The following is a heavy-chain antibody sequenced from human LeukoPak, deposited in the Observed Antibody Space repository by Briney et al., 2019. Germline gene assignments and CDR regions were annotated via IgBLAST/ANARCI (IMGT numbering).Heavy chain of an antibody. Sequence: PSETLSLTCAVYGGSFSGYYWSWIRQPPGKGLEWIGEINHSGSTNYNPSLKSRVTISVDTSKNQFSLKLSSVTAADTAVYYCARSRPRWLQLYAFDIWGQGTMVTVSS. CDR1: GGSFSGYY. CDR2: INHSGST. CDR3: ARSRPRWLQLYAFDI. D-gene: IGHD5-24*01. V-gene: IGHV4-34*01. J-gene: IGHJ3*02.